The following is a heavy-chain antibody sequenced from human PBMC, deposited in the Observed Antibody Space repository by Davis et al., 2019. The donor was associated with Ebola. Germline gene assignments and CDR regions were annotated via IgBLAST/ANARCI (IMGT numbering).Heavy chain of an antibody. CDR3: ARDGFARGGWFDP. V-gene: IGHV4-4*02. CDR1: GGSITRSNC. D-gene: IGHD3-10*01. CDR2: IYHSGST. Sequence: MPSETLSLTCAVSGGSITRSNCWRWARQHPGKGLEWIGEIYHSGSTNYNPSLKSRVTISVDKSKNQFSLKLSSVTAADTAVYYCARDGFARGGWFDPWGQGTLVTVSS. J-gene: IGHJ5*02.